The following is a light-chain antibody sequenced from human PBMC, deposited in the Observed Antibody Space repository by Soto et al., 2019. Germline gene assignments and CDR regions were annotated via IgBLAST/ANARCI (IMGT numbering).Light chain of an antibody. Sequence: DIQMTQSPSTLSASLGDRVTITCRASQSISSWLAWYQQKPGNAPKFLIYDASTLESGVPARFRGSGYGTEFTLTISSLQPDDFATYYCQQYTSYLWTFGQGTKVDIK. V-gene: IGKV1-5*01. CDR3: QQYTSYLWT. CDR1: QSISSW. CDR2: DAS. J-gene: IGKJ1*01.